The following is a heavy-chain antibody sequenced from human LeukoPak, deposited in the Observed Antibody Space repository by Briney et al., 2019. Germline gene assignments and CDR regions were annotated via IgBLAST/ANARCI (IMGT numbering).Heavy chain of an antibody. CDR3: ASSEDTAMVTGYFDY. CDR2: INHGGST. J-gene: IGHJ4*02. V-gene: IGHV4-34*01. D-gene: IGHD5-18*01. Sequence: SETLSLTCAVYGGSFSGYYWSWIRQPPGEGLEWIGEINHGGSTNYNPSLKSRVTISVDTSKNHFSLKLSSVTAADTAVYYCASSEDTAMVTGYFDYWGQGTLVTVSS. CDR1: GGSFSGYY.